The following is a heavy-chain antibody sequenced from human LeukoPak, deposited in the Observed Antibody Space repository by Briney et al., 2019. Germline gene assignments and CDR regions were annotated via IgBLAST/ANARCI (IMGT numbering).Heavy chain of an antibody. CDR1: GFTFSSYS. V-gene: IGHV3-7*01. CDR3: LGSADRG. D-gene: IGHD6-25*01. Sequence: PGGSLRLSCAASGFTFSSYSMNWVRQAPGKGLEWVGNINPDGSETYYVDSMKGRFTISRDNAKDSVYLQMNTLRVEDTAVYYCLGSADRGWGQGTLVTVSS. J-gene: IGHJ4*02. CDR2: INPDGSET.